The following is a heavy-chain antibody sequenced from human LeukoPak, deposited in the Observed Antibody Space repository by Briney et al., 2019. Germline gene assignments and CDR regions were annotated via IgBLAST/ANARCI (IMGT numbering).Heavy chain of an antibody. D-gene: IGHD3-22*01. V-gene: IGHV3-66*01. J-gene: IGHJ5*02. CDR1: GFTVSSNY. CDR2: IYSGGST. CDR3: ARVVLGGYPNWFDP. Sequence: GGSLRLSCAASGFTVSSNYMSWVRQAPRKGLGRVSVIYSGGSTYYADSVKGRFTISRDNSKNTLYLQMNSLRAEDTAVYYCARVVLGGYPNWFDPWGQGTLVTVSS.